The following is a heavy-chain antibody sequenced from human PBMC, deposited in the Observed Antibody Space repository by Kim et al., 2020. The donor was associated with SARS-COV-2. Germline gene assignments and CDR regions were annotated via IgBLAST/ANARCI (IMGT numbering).Heavy chain of an antibody. CDR3: ARKFERKFDP. D-gene: IGHD3-16*01. CDR2: YT. J-gene: IGHJ5*02. V-gene: IGHV3-11*06. Sequence: YTNYADSVKGRFTISRDNAKNSLSLQVNSLRAEYTAVYYCARKFERKFDPWGQGTLVTVSS.